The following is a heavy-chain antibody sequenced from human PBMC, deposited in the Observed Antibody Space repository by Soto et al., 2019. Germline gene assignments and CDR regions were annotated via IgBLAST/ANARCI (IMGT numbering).Heavy chain of an antibody. Sequence: PSETLSLTCTVSGGSISSSSYYWGWIRQPPGKGLEWIGEIYRSGSTNYNPSLKSRVTISEDTSKNQFSLRLSSVTAADTAVYYCARGVRQQLQRYNRYYDYYYTDVWDKGTTVTVSS. J-gene: IGHJ6*03. V-gene: IGHV4-39*07. CDR2: IYRSGST. D-gene: IGHD6-13*01. CDR1: GGSISSSSYY. CDR3: ARGVRQQLQRYNRYYDYYYTDV.